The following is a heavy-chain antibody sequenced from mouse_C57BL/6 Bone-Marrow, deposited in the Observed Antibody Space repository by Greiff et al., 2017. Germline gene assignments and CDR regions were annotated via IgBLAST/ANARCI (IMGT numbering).Heavy chain of an antibody. CDR1: GYTFTSYW. CDR3: ASATIVTTYYFDY. Sequence: QVQLQQPGAELVRPGTSVKLSCKASGYTFTSYWMHWVKQRPGQGLEWIGVIDPSDSYTNYNQKFKGKATLTVDTSSSTAYMQLSSLTSEDSAVYYCASATIVTTYYFDYWGQGTTLTVPS. D-gene: IGHD2-5*01. J-gene: IGHJ2*01. V-gene: IGHV1-59*01. CDR2: IDPSDSYT.